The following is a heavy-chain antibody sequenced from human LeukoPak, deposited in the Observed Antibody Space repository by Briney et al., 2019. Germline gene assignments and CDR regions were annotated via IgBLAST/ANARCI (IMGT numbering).Heavy chain of an antibody. Sequence: GGSLRLSCAASGFTVSSNYMSWVRQAPGKGLEWVSVIYSGGSTYYADSVKGRFTISRDNSKNTLYLQMNSLRAEDTAVYYCARDRYWNSGSLYYYYYMDVWGKGTTVTVSS. D-gene: IGHD1-7*01. V-gene: IGHV3-66*02. CDR3: ARDRYWNSGSLYYYYYMDV. CDR1: GFTVSSNY. CDR2: IYSGGST. J-gene: IGHJ6*03.